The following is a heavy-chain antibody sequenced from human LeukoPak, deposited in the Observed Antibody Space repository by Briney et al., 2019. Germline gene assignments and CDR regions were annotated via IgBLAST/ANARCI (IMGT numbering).Heavy chain of an antibody. CDR1: GFTVSSNY. J-gene: IGHJ6*03. CDR3: ARGRRSLSYYYMDV. Sequence: GGSLRLSCAASGFTVSSNYMSWVRQAPGKGLEWVSVIYSGGSTYYADSVKGRFTISRDNSKNTLYLQMNSLRAEDTAVYYCARGRRSLSYYYMDVWGKGTTVTVS. D-gene: IGHD4-17*01. V-gene: IGHV3-53*01. CDR2: IYSGGST.